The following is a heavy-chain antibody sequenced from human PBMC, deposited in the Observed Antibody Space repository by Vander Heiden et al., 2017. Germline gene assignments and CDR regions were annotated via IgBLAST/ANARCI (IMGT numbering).Heavy chain of an antibody. V-gene: IGHV1-69*01. CDR3: ARDEWPYQGCSGGSCYLETWFDP. D-gene: IGHD2-15*01. J-gene: IGHJ5*02. CDR1: GGTFSSYA. Sequence: QVQLVQSGAEVKKPGSSVKVSCKASGGTFSSYAISWVRQAPGQGLEWRGGIIPIFGTANYDQKFQGRVTITADESTSTAYMELSSLRSEDTAVYYCARDEWPYQGCSGGSCYLETWFDPWGQGTLVTVSS. CDR2: IIPIFGTA.